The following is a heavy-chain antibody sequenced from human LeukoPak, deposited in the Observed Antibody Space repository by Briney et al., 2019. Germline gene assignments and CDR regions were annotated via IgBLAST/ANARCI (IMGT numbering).Heavy chain of an antibody. V-gene: IGHV3-30*04. CDR1: GFTFSSYA. Sequence: GRSLRLSCAASGFTFSSYAMHWVRQAPGKGLEWVAVISYDGSNKYYADSVKGRFTISRDNSKNTLYLQMNSLRAEGTAVYYCAREIPVFLGIGVVPAAIARRGGMDVWGKGTTVTVSS. CDR2: ISYDGSNK. CDR3: AREIPVFLGIGVVPAAIARRGGMDV. J-gene: IGHJ6*04. D-gene: IGHD2-2*03.